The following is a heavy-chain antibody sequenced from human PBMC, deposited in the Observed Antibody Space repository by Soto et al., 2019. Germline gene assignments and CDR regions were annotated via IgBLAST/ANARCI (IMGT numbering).Heavy chain of an antibody. CDR1: GFTFSDYY. Sequence: QVHLVESGGGLVKPGGSLRLSCAASGFTFSDYYMSWIRQAPGKGLECVSYISGSGSTIHYADSVNGRFTISRDNARNSLYLQMNSLRAEDTAVYYCVREYSGYDGDYWGQRTLVNVSS. CDR2: ISGSGSTI. V-gene: IGHV3-11*01. D-gene: IGHD5-12*01. J-gene: IGHJ4*02. CDR3: VREYSGYDGDY.